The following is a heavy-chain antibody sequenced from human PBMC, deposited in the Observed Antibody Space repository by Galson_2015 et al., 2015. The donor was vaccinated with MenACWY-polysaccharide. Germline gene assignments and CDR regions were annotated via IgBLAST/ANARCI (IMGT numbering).Heavy chain of an antibody. CDR2: IGWSSGSI. J-gene: IGHJ6*02. V-gene: IGHV3-9*01. Sequence: LRLSCAASGFTFDDYAMHWVRQAPGKGLEWVSGIGWSSGSIGYADSVKGRFTISRDNAKNSLYLQMNSLRAEDTALYYCAKGIRLRFLEWSTYYYYYGMDVWGQGTTVTVSS. CDR1: GFTFDDYA. D-gene: IGHD3-3*01. CDR3: AKGIRLRFLEWSTYYYYYGMDV.